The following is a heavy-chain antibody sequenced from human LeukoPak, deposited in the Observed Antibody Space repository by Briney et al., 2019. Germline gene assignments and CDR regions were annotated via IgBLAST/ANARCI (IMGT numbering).Heavy chain of an antibody. Sequence: PGGSLRLSCAASGWMHWVRQAPGKGLVWVSGINHDGTGTYYADSVEGRFTISRDNAKNTLYPQMNSLSADDTAVYYCASVFDSWGQGFLVTVSS. J-gene: IGHJ4*02. V-gene: IGHV3-74*01. CDR3: ASVFDS. CDR1: GW. CDR2: INHDGTGT.